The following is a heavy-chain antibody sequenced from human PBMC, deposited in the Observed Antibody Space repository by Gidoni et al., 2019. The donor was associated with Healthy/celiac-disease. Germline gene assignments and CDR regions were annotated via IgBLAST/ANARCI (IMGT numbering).Heavy chain of an antibody. D-gene: IGHD3-10*01. V-gene: IGHV3-9*01. J-gene: IGHJ4*02. Sequence: EVQLVESGGGLIQPGRSLRLSCAASRFTFEDYTMHWVRQAPGKGLEWVSSISWNGDTIGYADSVKGRFTISRDNAKNSLYLQMNSLRTEDTAFYYCAKDASAMGHYFDYWGQGTLVTVSS. CDR2: ISWNGDTI. CDR3: AKDASAMGHYFDY. CDR1: RFTFEDYT.